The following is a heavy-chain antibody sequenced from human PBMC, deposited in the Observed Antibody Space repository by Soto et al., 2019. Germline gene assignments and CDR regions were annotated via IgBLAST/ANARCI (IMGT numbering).Heavy chain of an antibody. V-gene: IGHV1-18*01. Sequence: VPVKVSCKASGYTCRCYGMRWLRQTPGQGREWMGWISGYNGNTHYSQKFQGKVTMTTDTSTSTAYMELRNLRSDDTAVYYCAKADSNYAGRFSYYYMDVWGTGTMVTVSS. CDR2: ISGYNGNT. CDR1: GYTCRCYG. D-gene: IGHD4-4*01. CDR3: AKADSNYAGRFSYYYMDV. J-gene: IGHJ6*03.